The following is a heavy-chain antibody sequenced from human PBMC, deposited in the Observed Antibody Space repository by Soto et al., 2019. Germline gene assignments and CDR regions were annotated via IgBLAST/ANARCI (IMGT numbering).Heavy chain of an antibody. CDR2: IYYSGST. CDR3: PRGGCSLSN. CDR1: GGSISSSGYY. J-gene: IGHJ1*01. V-gene: IGHV4-31*03. D-gene: IGHD6-6*01. Sequence: QVQLQESGPGLVKPSQTLSLTCTVSGGSISSSGYYWSWIRQPPGKGLEWIGCIYYSGSTYYNPSRKSRVTIPVHTSHNQDYRELPSVTAAVMGVYYWPRGGCSLSNLGPGNPVTVPS.